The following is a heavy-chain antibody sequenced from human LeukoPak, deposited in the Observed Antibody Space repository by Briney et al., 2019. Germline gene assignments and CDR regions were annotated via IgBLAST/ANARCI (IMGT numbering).Heavy chain of an antibody. J-gene: IGHJ4*02. CDR2: ISASGGST. CDR3: AKDPSVLPSY. D-gene: IGHD2-15*01. Sequence: GGSLRLSCAASGFTFSSYAMSWVRQAPGKGLEWVSAISASGGSTYYADSVKGRFTISRDDSKNTRYLQMNSLRAEDTAVYYCAKDPSVLPSYWGQGTLVTVSS. V-gene: IGHV3-23*01. CDR1: GFTFSSYA.